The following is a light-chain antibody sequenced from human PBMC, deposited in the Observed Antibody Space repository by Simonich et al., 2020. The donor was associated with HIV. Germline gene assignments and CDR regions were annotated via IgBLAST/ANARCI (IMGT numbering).Light chain of an antibody. J-gene: IGKJ2*01. CDR3: QQYGSSPYT. V-gene: IGKV3-20*01. CDR1: QSVSST. CDR2: GAS. Sequence: EIVMTQSPATLSVFPGDRATLSCRASQSVSSTLAWYQQKPGQAPRLLIYGASTRAIGIPDRFSGSGSGTDFTLTISRLEPEDFAVYYCQQYGSSPYTFGQGTKLEIK.